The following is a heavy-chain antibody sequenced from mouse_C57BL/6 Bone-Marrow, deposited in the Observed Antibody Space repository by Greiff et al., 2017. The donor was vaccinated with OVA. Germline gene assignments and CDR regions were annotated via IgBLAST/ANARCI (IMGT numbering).Heavy chain of an antibody. J-gene: IGHJ2*01. CDR1: GFNIKDDY. CDR2: IDPENGDT. CDR3: ITTVVAPGY. D-gene: IGHD1-1*01. V-gene: IGHV14-4*01. Sequence: EVKLMESGAELVRPGASVKLSCTASGFNIKDDYMHWVKQRPEQGLEWIGWIDPENGDTEYASKFQGKATITADTSSNTAYLQLSSLTSEDTAVYYCITTVVAPGYWGRGTTLTVSA.